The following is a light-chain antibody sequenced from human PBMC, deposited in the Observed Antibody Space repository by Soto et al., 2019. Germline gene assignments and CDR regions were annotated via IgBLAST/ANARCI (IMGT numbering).Light chain of an antibody. J-gene: IGKJ4*01. CDR1: QDINTY. Sequence: DIQMTQSPSSLSASVGDRVTITCQASQDINTYSNWYQQKPRKAPKLLIYDASKLETGVPSRFSGSGSGTDFTLNVTSLQSEDIATYFCQHYDNILLTFGGGTKVEL. CDR3: QHYDNILLT. CDR2: DAS. V-gene: IGKV1-33*01.